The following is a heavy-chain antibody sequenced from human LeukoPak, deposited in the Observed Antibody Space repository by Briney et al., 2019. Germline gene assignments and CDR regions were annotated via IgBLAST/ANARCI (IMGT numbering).Heavy chain of an antibody. D-gene: IGHD2-15*01. CDR3: ARDRSVVAGLDYYMDV. Sequence: GGSLRLSCAASGFTVSSNYMSWVRQAPGKGLEWVSVIYSGGSTYYADSVKGRFTISRDNSKNTLYLQMNSLRAEDTAVYYCARDRSVVAGLDYYMDVWGKGTTVTVSS. CDR2: IYSGGST. V-gene: IGHV3-66*01. CDR1: GFTVSSNY. J-gene: IGHJ6*03.